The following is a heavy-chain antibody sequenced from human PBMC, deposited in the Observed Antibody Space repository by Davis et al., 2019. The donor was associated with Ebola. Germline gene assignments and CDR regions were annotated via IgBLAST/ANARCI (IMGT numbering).Heavy chain of an antibody. J-gene: IGHJ4*02. CDR1: GFTFSDYY. D-gene: IGHD6-6*01. Sequence: GESLKISCAASGFTFSDYYMSWVRQAPGKGLEWVSYISSSSSTIYYADSVKGRFTISRDNAKNSLYLQMNSLRDEDTAVYYCARDLAARPDYWGQGTLVTVSS. CDR3: ARDLAARPDY. V-gene: IGHV3-11*04. CDR2: ISSSSSTI.